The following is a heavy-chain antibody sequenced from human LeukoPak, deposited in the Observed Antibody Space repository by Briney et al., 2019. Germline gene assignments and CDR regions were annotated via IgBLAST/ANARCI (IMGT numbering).Heavy chain of an antibody. V-gene: IGHV4-34*01. CDR1: GGSFSGYY. CDR3: ARSRRQWLILYYFDY. D-gene: IGHD6-19*01. CDR2: INHSGST. Sequence: PSETLSLTCAVYGGSFSGYYWSWIRQPPGKGLEWIGEINHSGSTNYNPSLKSRVAISVDTSKNQFSLKLSSVTAADTAVYYCARSRRQWLILYYFDYWGQGTLVTVSS. J-gene: IGHJ4*02.